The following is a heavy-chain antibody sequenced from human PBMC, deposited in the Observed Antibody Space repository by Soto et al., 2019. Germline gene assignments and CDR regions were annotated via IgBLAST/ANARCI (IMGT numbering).Heavy chain of an antibody. J-gene: IGHJ5*01. CDR2: IYYSGNT. CDR1: GDSVTSGDYY. CDR3: ARIPADTYMSYWLDP. D-gene: IGHD5-18*01. V-gene: IGHV4-61*08. Sequence: SETLSLTCTVSGDSVTSGDYYWSWIRQPPGKGLEWIGYIYYSGNTNHSPSLKSRVAISLDTSNNQFSLKLSSVTAADTAVYFCARIPADTYMSYWLDPWGQGTLVTVSS.